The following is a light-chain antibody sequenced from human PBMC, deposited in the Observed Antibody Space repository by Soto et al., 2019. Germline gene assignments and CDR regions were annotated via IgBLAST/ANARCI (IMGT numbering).Light chain of an antibody. CDR3: QSYDRSLSGYV. Sequence: QSVLTQPPSVSGAPGHRVTISCTGSGPNIGAGYDVHWYQQVPGRVPKLLIYGNTNRPSGVPDRFSGSKSGTSASLAITGLQAEDEADYYCQSYDRSLSGYVFGTGTNVTAL. J-gene: IGLJ1*01. V-gene: IGLV1-40*01. CDR1: GPNIGAGYD. CDR2: GNT.